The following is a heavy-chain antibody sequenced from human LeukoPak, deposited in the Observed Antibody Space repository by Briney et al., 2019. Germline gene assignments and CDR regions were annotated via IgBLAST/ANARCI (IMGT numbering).Heavy chain of an antibody. CDR3: AKYRKYNSDYDAFDI. CDR2: MSISVGGT. CDR1: GFTFSSDA. Sequence: GGSLRLSCAASGFTFSSDATRWLRQAPGKGLEWVSGMSISVGGTYYADSVKGRFTISRENSKNTLYLQMNTLRPEDTAVYYCAKYRKYNSDYDAFDIWGQGTLVTVSS. D-gene: IGHD3-9*01. J-gene: IGHJ3*02. V-gene: IGHV3-23*01.